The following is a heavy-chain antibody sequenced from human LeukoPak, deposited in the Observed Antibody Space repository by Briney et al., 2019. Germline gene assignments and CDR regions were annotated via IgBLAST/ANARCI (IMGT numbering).Heavy chain of an antibody. D-gene: IGHD6-13*01. Sequence: GGSLRLSCVASGFTFRNCAMSWVRQAPGKGLEWVSATSGSGDTTYYANSVKGRFTISRDNFKNTLYLQMNSLSAEDTALYYCAKSPTQITAAGTLVSWGQGALVTVSS. CDR1: GFTFRNCA. J-gene: IGHJ4*02. CDR2: TSGSGDTT. V-gene: IGHV3-23*01. CDR3: AKSPTQITAAGTLVS.